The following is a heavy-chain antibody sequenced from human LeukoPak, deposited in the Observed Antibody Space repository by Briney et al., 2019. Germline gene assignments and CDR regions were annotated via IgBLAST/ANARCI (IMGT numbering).Heavy chain of an antibody. CDR2: ISWNSDSI. J-gene: IGHJ4*02. Sequence: SLRLSCAASGFTFDDHAMHWVPQAPGKGLEWVSGISWNSDSIGYADSVKGRFTISRDNAKNSLYLQMNSLRAEDTALYYCAKGGYSGYVSPFDYWGQGTLVTVSS. V-gene: IGHV3-9*01. CDR1: GFTFDDHA. CDR3: AKGGYSGYVSPFDY. D-gene: IGHD5-12*01.